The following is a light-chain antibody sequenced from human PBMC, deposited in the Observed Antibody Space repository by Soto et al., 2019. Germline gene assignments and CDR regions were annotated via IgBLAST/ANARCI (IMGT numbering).Light chain of an antibody. J-gene: IGKJ1*01. CDR1: QSISSW. CDR3: QQYNSFIWT. Sequence: DIQMTQSPSTLSASVGDRVTIVCRASQSISSWLAWYQQKPGKAPKLLISKASNLDSGVPSRFSGSGSGTGFNLTISSLQPEDFATYYCQQYNSFIWTFGRGTKV. CDR2: KAS. V-gene: IGKV1-5*03.